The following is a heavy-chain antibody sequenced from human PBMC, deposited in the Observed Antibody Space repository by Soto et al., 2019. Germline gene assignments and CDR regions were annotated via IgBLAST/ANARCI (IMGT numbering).Heavy chain of an antibody. CDR1: GFTFSSYG. D-gene: IGHD3-3*01. J-gene: IGHJ4*02. V-gene: IGHV3-33*01. Sequence: QVQLVESGGGVVQPGRSLRLSYAASGFTFSSYGMHWVRQAPGKGLEWVAVIWYDGSNKYYADSVKGRFTISRDNSKNTLYLQMNSLRAEDTAVYYCASEWLGPYDYWGQGTLVTVSS. CDR3: ASEWLGPYDY. CDR2: IWYDGSNK.